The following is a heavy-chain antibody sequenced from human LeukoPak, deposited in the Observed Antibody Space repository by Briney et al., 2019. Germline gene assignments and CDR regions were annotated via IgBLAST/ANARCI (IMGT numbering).Heavy chain of an antibody. CDR3: AREPATMVRGVLLGRFDP. J-gene: IGHJ5*02. D-gene: IGHD3-10*01. CDR2: INPNSGGT. V-gene: IGHV1-2*06. Sequence: ASVKVSCKASGYTFTGYYMHWVRQAPGQGLEWMGRINPNSGGTNYAQKFQGRVTMTRDTSISTAYMELSRLRSDDTAVYYCAREPATMVRGVLLGRFDPWGQGTLVTVSS. CDR1: GYTFTGYY.